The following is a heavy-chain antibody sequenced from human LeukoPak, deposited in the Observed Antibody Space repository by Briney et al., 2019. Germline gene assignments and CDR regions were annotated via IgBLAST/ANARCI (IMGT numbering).Heavy chain of an antibody. Sequence: GGSLRLSCAASGFTFSSYAMSWVRQAPGKGLEWVSVISGSGGNTYYADSVKGRFTISRDNSKNTLYLQMNSLRAEDTAVYYCARRFITVTTPAFDYWGQGTLVTVSS. CDR1: GFTFSSYA. V-gene: IGHV3-23*01. D-gene: IGHD4-17*01. CDR2: ISGSGGNT. J-gene: IGHJ4*02. CDR3: ARRFITVTTPAFDY.